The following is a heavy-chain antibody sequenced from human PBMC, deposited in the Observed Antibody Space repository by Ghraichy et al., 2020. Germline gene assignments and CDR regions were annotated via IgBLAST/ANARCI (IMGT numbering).Heavy chain of an antibody. D-gene: IGHD3-10*01. CDR3: ARVKAGPGYSYDAFDI. CDR1: GFTVSSNY. V-gene: IGHV3-66*01. J-gene: IGHJ3*02. Sequence: GGSLRLSCAASGFTVSSNYMSWVRQAPGKGLEWVSVIYSGGSTYYADSVKGRFTISRDNSKNTLYLQMNSLRAEDTAVFYCARVKAGPGYSYDAFDIWGQGTMVTVSS. CDR2: IYSGGST.